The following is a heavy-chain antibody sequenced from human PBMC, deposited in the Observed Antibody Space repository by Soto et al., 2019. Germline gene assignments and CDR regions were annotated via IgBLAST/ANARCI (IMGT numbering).Heavy chain of an antibody. V-gene: IGHV4-34*01. CDR2: INHSGST. Sequence: SETLSLTCAVYGGSFSGYYWSWIRQPPGKGLEWIGEINHSGSTNYNPSLKSRVTISVDTSKNQFSLKLSSVTAADTAVYYCARGQLKFKWLRGVFDYWGQGTLVTVSS. CDR1: GGSFSGYY. CDR3: ARGQLKFKWLRGVFDY. J-gene: IGHJ4*02. D-gene: IGHD5-12*01.